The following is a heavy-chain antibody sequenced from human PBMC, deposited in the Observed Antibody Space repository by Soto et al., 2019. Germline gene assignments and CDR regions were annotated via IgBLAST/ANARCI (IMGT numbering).Heavy chain of an antibody. J-gene: IGHJ5*02. CDR2: IYQSGVT. Sequence: SSETLSLTCNMSGDSYSISTYSWSWIRQPPGKALQWIGFIYQSGVTSYNPSLASRVSISLDRSNNQCSLKLKSVTAADKAVYFCAGMPYTSGLRFDPWGPGTLVTVSS. D-gene: IGHD6-19*01. CDR1: GDSYSISTYS. CDR3: AGMPYTSGLRFDP. V-gene: IGHV4-30-2*01.